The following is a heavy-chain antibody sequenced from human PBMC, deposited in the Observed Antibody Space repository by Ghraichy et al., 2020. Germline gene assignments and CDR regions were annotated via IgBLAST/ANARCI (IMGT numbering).Heavy chain of an antibody. CDR3: AAAPQYTDGFRWYYFDY. D-gene: IGHD5-18*01. CDR1: GFTFSSSA. Sequence: SVKVSCKASGFTFSSSAIQWVRQARGQRPEWIGWIVVGSGNTNYAQKFQERVTITRDMSTSTAYMELSSLRSDDTAVYYCAAAPQYTDGFRWYYFDYWGQGTLVTVSS. CDR2: IVVGSGNT. J-gene: IGHJ4*02. V-gene: IGHV1-58*02.